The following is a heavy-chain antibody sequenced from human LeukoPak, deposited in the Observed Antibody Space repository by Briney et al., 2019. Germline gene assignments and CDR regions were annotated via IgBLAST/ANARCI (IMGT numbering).Heavy chain of an antibody. Sequence: SETLSLTCAVYGGSFSGYYWSWIRQPPGKGLEWIGEINHSGSTNYNPSLKSRVTISVDTSKNQFSLKLSSVTAADTAVYYCAMGPIWAYDYWGQGTLVTVSP. CDR3: AMGPIWAYDY. CDR2: INHSGST. CDR1: GGSFSGYY. J-gene: IGHJ4*02. V-gene: IGHV4-34*01. D-gene: IGHD3-16*01.